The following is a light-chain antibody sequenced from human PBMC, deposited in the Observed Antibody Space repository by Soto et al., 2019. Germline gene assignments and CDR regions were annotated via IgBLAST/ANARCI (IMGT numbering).Light chain of an antibody. Sequence: QMAQSPYPLSASVGNKVTITFRASQSIRSLLAWYQQKPGKAPKVLIYDASSLGSGVPSRFSGSGSGTEFTLTISSLQPDDFATYFCQQYQTYSTFCQGTRLEI. CDR1: QSIRSL. CDR3: QQYQTYST. J-gene: IGKJ5*01. V-gene: IGKV1-5*01. CDR2: DAS.